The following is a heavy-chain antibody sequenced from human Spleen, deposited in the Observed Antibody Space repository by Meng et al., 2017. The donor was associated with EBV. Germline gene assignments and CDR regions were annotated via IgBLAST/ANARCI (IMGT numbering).Heavy chain of an antibody. J-gene: IGHJ5*02. CDR1: GGSISSSNW. CDR3: AQRERWGLDP. V-gene: IGHV4-4*02. CDR2: IYHSGST. D-gene: IGHD3-16*01. Sequence: QVRRQEPGPGPAKPSGTLSLTCAVSGGSISSSNWWNWVRQAPGKGLEWIGEIYHSGSTSYNPSLESRVTISIDKSKNQVSLKLTSVTAADTAVYYCAQRERWGLDPWGQGTLVTVSS.